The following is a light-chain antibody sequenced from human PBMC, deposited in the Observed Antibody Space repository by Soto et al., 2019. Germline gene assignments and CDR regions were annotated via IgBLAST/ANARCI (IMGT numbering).Light chain of an antibody. CDR3: QQYGSSPPKT. V-gene: IGKV3-20*01. CDR1: QSVTSGY. Sequence: EIVLTQSPGTLSLSPGERATLSCRASQSVTSGYLAWFQQKPGQPPRLLIYGAASRATGVPDRFSGSGSGTDFTLTISRLEPEDFAVYYCQQYGSSPPKTFGQGTKVVIK. CDR2: GAA. J-gene: IGKJ1*01.